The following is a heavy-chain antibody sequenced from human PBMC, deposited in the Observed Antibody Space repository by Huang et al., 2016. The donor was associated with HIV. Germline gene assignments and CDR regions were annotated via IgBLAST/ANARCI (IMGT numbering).Heavy chain of an antibody. CDR1: GGSVGSGIYY. J-gene: IGHJ4*02. V-gene: IGHV4-61*09. D-gene: IGHD3-22*01. Sequence: QVQLQESGPGLVKPSQTLSLTCTVSGGSVGSGIYYWSWIRQPAGKGLEWIGHIYISGSTNYNPALNKRVTISGDTSKNQFSRKLSSVTAADTAVYYCARAAKYYYDSSGYPKYYFDYWGQGTLVTVSS. CDR2: IYISGST. CDR3: ARAAKYYYDSSGYPKYYFDY.